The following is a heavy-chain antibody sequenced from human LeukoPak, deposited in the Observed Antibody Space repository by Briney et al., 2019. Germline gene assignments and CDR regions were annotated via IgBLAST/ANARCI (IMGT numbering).Heavy chain of an antibody. J-gene: IGHJ5*02. Sequence: GGSLRLSCAASGFTFSRDGMHRVRQAPGKGLEWVAVVSNDETNKYYTDSVRGRFTISRDNSKNMVYLQMNSLRVEDTAVYYCAKEGQRGSYGVYDDYHWGQGTLVTVSS. V-gene: IGHV3-30*18. D-gene: IGHD5/OR15-5a*01. CDR3: AKEGQRGSYGVYDDYH. CDR1: GFTFSRDG. CDR2: VSNDETNK.